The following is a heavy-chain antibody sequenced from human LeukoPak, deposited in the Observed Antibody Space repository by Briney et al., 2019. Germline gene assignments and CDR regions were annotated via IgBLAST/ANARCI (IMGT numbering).Heavy chain of an antibody. D-gene: IGHD2-2*01. Sequence: PGGSLRLSCAASGFTFSSYSMNWVRQAPGKGLEWVGNIDGAGGEKHYVDSVKGRFTISRDNAKTSLYLHMNSLRAEDTAVYYCARDGVPAARDLWGQGTVVIVSS. CDR1: GFTFSSYS. V-gene: IGHV3-7*01. J-gene: IGHJ3*01. CDR2: IDGAGGEK. CDR3: ARDGVPAARDL.